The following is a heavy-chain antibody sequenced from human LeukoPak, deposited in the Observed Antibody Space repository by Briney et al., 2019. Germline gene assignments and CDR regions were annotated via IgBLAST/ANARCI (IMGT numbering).Heavy chain of an antibody. V-gene: IGHV3-53*01. J-gene: IGHJ4*02. Sequence: GGSLRLSCAAFGFTVSTNYMSWARQAPGKGLEWVSVVYSGGSTHYADSVKGRFTNSRDNSKNTLYLQMNRLRGEDTAVYYCARGYLREPFDSWGQGTLVIVSS. D-gene: IGHD1-14*01. CDR1: GFTVSTNY. CDR2: VYSGGST. CDR3: ARGYLREPFDS.